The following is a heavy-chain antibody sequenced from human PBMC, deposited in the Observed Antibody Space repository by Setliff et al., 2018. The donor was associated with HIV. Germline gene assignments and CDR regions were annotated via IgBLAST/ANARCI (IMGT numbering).Heavy chain of an antibody. J-gene: IGHJ4*02. CDR2: ISGNSGTK. CDR1: GFTFSIHA. CDR3: TRDPVGAVLSYFDY. V-gene: IGHV3-48*01. D-gene: IGHD1-26*01. Sequence: GGSLRLSCAAPGFTFSIHAMSWVRQAPGKGLEWLSYISGNSGTKYYADSVKGRFTISRDNAKNSLYLQMNSLRAEDMAIYYCTRDPVGAVLSYFDYWGQGSLVTVSS.